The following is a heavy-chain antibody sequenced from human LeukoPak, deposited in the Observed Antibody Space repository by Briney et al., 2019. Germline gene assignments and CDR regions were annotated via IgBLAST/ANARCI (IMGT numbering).Heavy chain of an antibody. CDR2: IYTSESP. J-gene: IGHJ4*02. V-gene: IGHV4-4*07. D-gene: IGHD3-9*01. CDR3: AREYYDILTGYYAHDY. Sequence: SETLSLTCTVSGGSISSYYWSWIRQPAGKGLEWIGRIYTSESPTYNPSLKSRVTMSVDTSKNQFSLKLSSVTAADTAVYYCAREYYDILTGYYAHDYWGQGTLVTVSS. CDR1: GGSISSYY.